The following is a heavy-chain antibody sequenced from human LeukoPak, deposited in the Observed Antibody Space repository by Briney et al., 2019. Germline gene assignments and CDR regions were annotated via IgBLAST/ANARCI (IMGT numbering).Heavy chain of an antibody. Sequence: SGGSLRLSCAASGFTFSTYWMTWVRQAPEKGLEWVANMKQDGSETYYVDSVKGRFTISRDNAKNSLCLQMNSLRAEDTAMYYCARDRRDGYNVLDYWGQGTLVTVSS. CDR3: ARDRRDGYNVLDY. V-gene: IGHV3-7*01. J-gene: IGHJ4*02. CDR2: MKQDGSET. D-gene: IGHD5-24*01. CDR1: GFTFSTYW.